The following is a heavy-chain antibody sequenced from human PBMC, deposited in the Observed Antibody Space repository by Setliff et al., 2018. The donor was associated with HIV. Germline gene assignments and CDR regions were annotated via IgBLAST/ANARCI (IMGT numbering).Heavy chain of an antibody. J-gene: IGHJ4*02. CDR3: ARDRYFGYSYGPVFDS. CDR2: INQDGSAR. V-gene: IGHV3-7*01. Sequence: ASVKVSCAASGFTFSSYWMSWVRQAPGKGLEWVANINQDGSARVYVDSVKGRFTISRDNAKNSLYLQMNSLRAEDTAVYYCARDRYFGYSYGPVFDSWGQGTLVTVSS. D-gene: IGHD5-18*01. CDR1: GFTFSSYW.